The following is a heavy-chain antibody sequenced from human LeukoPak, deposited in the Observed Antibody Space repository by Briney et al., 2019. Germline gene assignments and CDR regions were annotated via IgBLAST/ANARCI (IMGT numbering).Heavy chain of an antibody. CDR3: AKDAVRGYSGYDFSGNWFDP. V-gene: IGHV3-23*01. Sequence: GGSLRLSCEASGFTVSSNFMSWVRQAPGKGLEWVSAISGSGGSTYYADSVKGRFTISRDNSKNTLYLQMNSLRAEDTAVYYCAKDAVRGYSGYDFSGNWFDPWGQGTLVTVSS. D-gene: IGHD5-12*01. CDR2: ISGSGGST. J-gene: IGHJ5*02. CDR1: GFTVSSNF.